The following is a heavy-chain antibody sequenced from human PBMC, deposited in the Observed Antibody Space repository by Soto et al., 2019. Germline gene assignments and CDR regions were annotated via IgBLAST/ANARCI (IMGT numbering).Heavy chain of an antibody. CDR2: INHSGST. V-gene: IGHV4-34*01. J-gene: IGHJ4*02. Sequence: SETLSLTCAVYGGSFSGYYWSWIRQPPGKGLEWIGEINHSGSTNYNPSLKSRVTISVDTSKNQFSLKLSSVTAADTAVYYCAKQIIAAAGTRHFDYWGQGTLVTVS. D-gene: IGHD6-13*01. CDR1: GGSFSGYY. CDR3: AKQIIAAAGTRHFDY.